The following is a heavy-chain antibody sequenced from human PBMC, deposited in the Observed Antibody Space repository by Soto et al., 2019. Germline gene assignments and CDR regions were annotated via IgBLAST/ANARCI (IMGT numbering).Heavy chain of an antibody. Sequence: GESLKISCTASGFTFGDYAMSCVRQAPWKGLEWVGFIRSKAYVRTTEYAASVKGRFTISRYDSKSIAYLQMNSLKTEDTAVYYCTITRPDVWGQGTTVTVSS. V-gene: IGHV3-49*04. CDR2: IRSKAYVRTT. J-gene: IGHJ6*02. CDR1: GFTFGDYA. CDR3: TITRPDV.